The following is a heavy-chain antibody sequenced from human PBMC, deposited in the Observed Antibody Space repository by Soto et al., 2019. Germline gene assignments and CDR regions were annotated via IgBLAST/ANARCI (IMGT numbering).Heavy chain of an antibody. D-gene: IGHD4-17*01. CDR3: ARGDNGDYVDY. Sequence: PSETLSLTCAVYGGSFSGYYWSWIRQPPGKGLEWIGEINHSGSTYYNPSLKSRVTISVDRSKNQFSLKLSSVTAADTAVYYCARGDNGDYVDYWGQGTLVTVSS. V-gene: IGHV4-34*01. CDR1: GGSFSGYY. CDR2: INHSGST. J-gene: IGHJ4*02.